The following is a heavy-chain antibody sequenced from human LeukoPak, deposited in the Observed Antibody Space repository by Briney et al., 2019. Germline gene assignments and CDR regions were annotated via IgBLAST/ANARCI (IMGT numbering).Heavy chain of an antibody. CDR1: GFTFSSYW. Sequence: PGGSLRLSCAASGFTFSSYWMSWVRQAPGKGLEWVANIKQDGSEKYYVDSVKGRFTIFRDNAKNSLYLQMNSLRAEDTAVYYCAGPIAVAAGWFDPWGQGTLVTVSS. V-gene: IGHV3-7*01. CDR3: AGPIAVAAGWFDP. D-gene: IGHD6-19*01. J-gene: IGHJ5*02. CDR2: IKQDGSEK.